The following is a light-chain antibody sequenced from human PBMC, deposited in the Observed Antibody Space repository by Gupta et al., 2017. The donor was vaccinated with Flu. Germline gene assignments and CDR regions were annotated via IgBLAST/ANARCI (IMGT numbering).Light chain of an antibody. CDR3: QQRSNWPLT. CDR1: QSVSSF. CDR2: DAS. V-gene: IGKV3-11*01. J-gene: IGKJ4*01. Sequence: EIVLTQSPATLSLSPGERATLSCRASQSVSSFLDGYQQKPGQAPRLLIYDASNRATGIPARFSGSGSGTDFTLTISSLEPEDFAVYYCQQRSNWPLTFGGGTKVEIK.